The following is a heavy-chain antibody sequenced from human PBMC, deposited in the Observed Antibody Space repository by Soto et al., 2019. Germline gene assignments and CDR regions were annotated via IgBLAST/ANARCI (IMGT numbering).Heavy chain of an antibody. V-gene: IGHV4-31*03. D-gene: IGHD2-2*01. CDR3: ARDGSSTANWLDP. CDR1: GASLHIGGYY. J-gene: IGHJ5*02. Sequence: SETLSLTCTVSGASLHIGGYYWAWMRHNPGKGLEWIGYIYYTWVTYYNPSLGSRVNISVATSKNQFSLELTSVTAADTAVYYCARDGSSTANWLDPWGQGLLVTVSS. CDR2: IYYTWVT.